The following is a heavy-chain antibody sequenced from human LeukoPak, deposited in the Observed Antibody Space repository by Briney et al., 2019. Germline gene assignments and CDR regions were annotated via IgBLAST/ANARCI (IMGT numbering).Heavy chain of an antibody. CDR2: ISAYNGNT. CDR3: ARVVGERPVVSSYYYYMDV. CDR1: GHTFTSYG. D-gene: IGHD3-10*01. Sequence: ASVKVSCKASGHTFTSYGISWVRQAPGQGLEWMGWISAYNGNTNYAQKLQGRVTMTTDTSTSTAYMELRSLRSDDTAVYYCARVVGERPVVSSYYYYMDVWGKGTTVTVSS. J-gene: IGHJ6*03. V-gene: IGHV1-18*01.